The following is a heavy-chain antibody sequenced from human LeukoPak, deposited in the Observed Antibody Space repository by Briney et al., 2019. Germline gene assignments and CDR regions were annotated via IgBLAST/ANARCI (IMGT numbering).Heavy chain of an antibody. CDR2: IYTSGST. Sequence: SQTLSLTCTVSGGSISSGSYYWSWIRQPAGKGLEGIGRIYTSGSTNYNPSRPSRVTISVDTSKNQFYLKPSSVTAADTAVYYCARDTALDGYNYFDYWGQGTLVTVSS. CDR3: ARDTALDGYNYFDY. CDR1: GGSISSGSYY. J-gene: IGHJ4*02. D-gene: IGHD5-24*01. V-gene: IGHV4-61*02.